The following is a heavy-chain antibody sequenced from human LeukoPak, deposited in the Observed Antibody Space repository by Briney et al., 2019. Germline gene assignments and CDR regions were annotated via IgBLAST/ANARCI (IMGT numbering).Heavy chain of an antibody. J-gene: IGHJ2*01. CDR3: VTTWGAHYWYFDL. D-gene: IGHD1-26*01. CDR2: ISWNSGSI. Sequence: GGSLRLSCAASGFTFDDYAMHWVRQAPGKGLEWVSGISWNSGSIGYADSVKGRFAISRDNSKNTLYLQMNSLRAEDTAVYYCVTTWGAHYWYFDLWGRGALVTVSS. V-gene: IGHV3-9*01. CDR1: GFTFDDYA.